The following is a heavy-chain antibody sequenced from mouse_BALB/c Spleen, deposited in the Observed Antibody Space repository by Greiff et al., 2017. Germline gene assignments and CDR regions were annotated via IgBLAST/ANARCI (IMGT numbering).Heavy chain of an antibody. J-gene: IGHJ1*01. Sequence: EVQLVESGGGLVQPGGSRKLSCAASGFTFSSFGMHWVRQAPEKGLEWVAYISSGSSTIYYADTVKGRFTISRDNPKNTLFLQMTSLRSEDTAMYYCAREPYYYGSSPWYFDVWGAGTTVTVSS. D-gene: IGHD1-1*01. CDR3: AREPYYYGSSPWYFDV. CDR2: ISSGSSTI. V-gene: IGHV5-17*02. CDR1: GFTFSSFG.